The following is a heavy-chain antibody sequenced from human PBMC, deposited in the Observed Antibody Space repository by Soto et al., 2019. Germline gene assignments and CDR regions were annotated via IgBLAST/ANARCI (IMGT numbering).Heavy chain of an antibody. CDR1: GGSISDYY. V-gene: IGHV4-59*01. Sequence: PSETLSLTCTVSGGSISDYYWSWIRQPPGKGLEWIGYIYHSGSTYYNPSLKSRVTISVDRSKNQFSLNLRSVTAADTAVYYCAKHRGNWFPAYAFEIWGQGTMVTVSS. CDR2: IYHSGST. D-gene: IGHD1-1*01. J-gene: IGHJ3*02. CDR3: AKHRGNWFPAYAFEI.